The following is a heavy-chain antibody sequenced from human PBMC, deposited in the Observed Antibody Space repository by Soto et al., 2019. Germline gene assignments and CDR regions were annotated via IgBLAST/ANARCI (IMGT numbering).Heavy chain of an antibody. J-gene: IGHJ6*02. CDR2: ISSNGGST. V-gene: IGHV3-64D*06. Sequence: GGSLRLSSSASGFTFSSYAMHWVRKATGKGLEYVSAISSNGGSTYYADSVKGRFTISRDNSKNTLYLQMSSLRAEDTAVYYCVKGSPYSSSWAPYYYYGMDVWGQGTSVTVSS. D-gene: IGHD6-13*01. CDR3: VKGSPYSSSWAPYYYYGMDV. CDR1: GFTFSSYA.